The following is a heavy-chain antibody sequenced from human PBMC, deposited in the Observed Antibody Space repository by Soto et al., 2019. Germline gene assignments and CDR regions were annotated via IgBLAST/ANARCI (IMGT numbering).Heavy chain of an antibody. V-gene: IGHV4-39*01. CDR1: CGSISSSSYY. CDR3: ARHLKVASQQLPNYFDY. D-gene: IGHD6-13*01. Sequence: QLQLQESGPGLVKPSETLSLTCTVYCGSISSSSYYWGWTRQPPGKGLEWIGSIYYSGSTYYNPSLKSRVTISVDTSKNQFSLKLSSGTAADTAVYYCARHLKVASQQLPNYFDYWGQGTLVTVSS. J-gene: IGHJ4*02. CDR2: IYYSGST.